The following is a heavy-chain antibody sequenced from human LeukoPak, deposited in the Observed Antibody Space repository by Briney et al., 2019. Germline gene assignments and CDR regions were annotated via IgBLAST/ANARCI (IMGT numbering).Heavy chain of an antibody. J-gene: IGHJ4*02. Sequence: SETLSLTCTVSGGSISSYYWSWIRQPPGKGLEWIGYIYYSGSTNYNPSLKSRVTISVDTSKNQFSLKLSFVTAADTAVYYCARGAAAGTVGFDYWGQGTLVTVPS. CDR3: ARGAAAGTVGFDY. V-gene: IGHV4-59*01. D-gene: IGHD6-13*01. CDR1: GGSISSYY. CDR2: IYYSGST.